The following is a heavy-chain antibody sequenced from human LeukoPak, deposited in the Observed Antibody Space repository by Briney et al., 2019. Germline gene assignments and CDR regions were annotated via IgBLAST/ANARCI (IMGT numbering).Heavy chain of an antibody. CDR2: ISGSGGST. CDR3: AQQVGYCSSGSCYFTY. J-gene: IGHJ1*01. CDR1: GFTFSSYA. D-gene: IGHD2-15*01. Sequence: GGSLRLSCAASGFTFSSYAMSWVRQAPGKGLEWVSAISGSGGSTYYADSVKGRFTISKDNSKNTLYLQMNSLRAEDTAVYYCAQQVGYCSSGSCYFTYWGQGTLVTVSS. V-gene: IGHV3-23*01.